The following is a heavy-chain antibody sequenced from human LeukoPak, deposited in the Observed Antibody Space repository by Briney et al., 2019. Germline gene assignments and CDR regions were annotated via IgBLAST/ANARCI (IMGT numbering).Heavy chain of an antibody. CDR1: GGSFSGYY. V-gene: IGHV4-34*01. Sequence: SETLSLTCAVYGGSFSGYYWSWIRQPPGKGLEWIGEINHSGSTNYNPSLKSRVTISVDTSKNQFSLKLSSVTAADTAVYYCARGRKYSYGPYYFVYWGQGTLVTVSS. CDR3: ARGRKYSYGPYYFVY. D-gene: IGHD5-18*01. J-gene: IGHJ4*02. CDR2: INHSGST.